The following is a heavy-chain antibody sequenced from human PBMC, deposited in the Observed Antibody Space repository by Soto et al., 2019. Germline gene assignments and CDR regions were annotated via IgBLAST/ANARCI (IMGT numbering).Heavy chain of an antibody. CDR1: GGSISSSSYY. CDR3: ARQGSYYDILTGYYLSWFDP. Sequence: SETLSLTCTVSGGSISSSSYYWGWIRQPPGKGLEWIGSIYYSGSTYYNPSLKSRVTISVDTSKNQFSLKLSSVTAADTAVYYCARQGSYYDILTGYYLSWFDPWGQGTLVTVS. D-gene: IGHD3-9*01. J-gene: IGHJ5*02. CDR2: IYYSGST. V-gene: IGHV4-39*01.